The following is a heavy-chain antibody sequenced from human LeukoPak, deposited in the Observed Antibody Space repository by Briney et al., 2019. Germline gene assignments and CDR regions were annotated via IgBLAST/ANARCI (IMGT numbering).Heavy chain of an antibody. CDR3: AKWGDYDVLTGYYDSDY. CDR2: VSGRDTST. V-gene: IGHV3-23*01. D-gene: IGHD3-9*01. CDR1: GFTFSNYA. Sequence: GASLRLSCAASGFTFSNYAMSWVRQAPGKGLEWVSAVSGRDTSTYYTDSVKGRFTISRDNSKNTLYLQMNSLSAEDTAIYYCAKWGDYDVLTGYYDSDYWGQGTLVTVST. J-gene: IGHJ4*02.